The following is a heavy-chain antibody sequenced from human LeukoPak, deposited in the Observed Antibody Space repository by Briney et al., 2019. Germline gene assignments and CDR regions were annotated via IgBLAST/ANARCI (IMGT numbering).Heavy chain of an antibody. CDR2: IYPGDSDT. J-gene: IGHJ4*02. Sequence: GDSLKISCKGSGYSFTSYWIGWVRQMPGKGLECMGIIYPGDSDTRYSPSFQGQVTISADRSISTAYLQWSSLKASDTAMYYCARHETGPYFDYWGQGTLVTVSS. CDR3: ARHETGPYFDY. CDR1: GYSFTSYW. V-gene: IGHV5-51*01. D-gene: IGHD1-1*01.